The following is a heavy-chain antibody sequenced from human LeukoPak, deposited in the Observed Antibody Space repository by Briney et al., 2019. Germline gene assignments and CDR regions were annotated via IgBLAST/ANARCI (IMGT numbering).Heavy chain of an antibody. V-gene: IGHV3-23*01. CDR2: ICGSGGST. J-gene: IGHJ4*02. CDR3: AKCSGGSCYTSSDS. Sequence: PGGSLRLSCAASGFTFSSYAMSWVRQAPGKGLEWVSSICGSGGSTYYADSVKGRFTISRDNSENTLYLQMNSLRAADTAVYYCAKCSGGSCYTSSDSWGQGTLVTVSS. D-gene: IGHD2-15*01. CDR1: GFTFSSYA.